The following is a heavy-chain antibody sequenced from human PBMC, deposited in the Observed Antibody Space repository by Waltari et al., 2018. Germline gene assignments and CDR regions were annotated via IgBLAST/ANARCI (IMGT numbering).Heavy chain of an antibody. D-gene: IGHD2-21*02. CDR3: ARGGGGDWEWFDP. Sequence: QVQLQESGPRLLKPSETLSLICTVSGGHISGFYWSWVRQPRVKGLDWIGYIYYSGSTNFNPSLKSRVTMSVDTSKTQFSLKLSSVTAADTAFYYCARGGGGDWEWFDPWGQGTLVTVSS. V-gene: IGHV4-59*01. CDR2: IYYSGST. CDR1: GGHISGFY. J-gene: IGHJ5*02.